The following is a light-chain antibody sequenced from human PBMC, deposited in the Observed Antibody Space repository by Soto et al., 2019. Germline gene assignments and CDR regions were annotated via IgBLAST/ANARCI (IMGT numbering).Light chain of an antibody. V-gene: IGKV3-20*01. Sequence: EIVLTQSPGTLSLSPGERATLSCRASQSLTSTYLAWYQQKPGQAPRLLIYDASTRATGIPDRFSGSGSGTDFTLTLSRLEPEDFAVYYCQHYESSPPSYTFGQGTKLEIK. CDR2: DAS. CDR3: QHYESSPPSYT. CDR1: QSLTSTY. J-gene: IGKJ2*01.